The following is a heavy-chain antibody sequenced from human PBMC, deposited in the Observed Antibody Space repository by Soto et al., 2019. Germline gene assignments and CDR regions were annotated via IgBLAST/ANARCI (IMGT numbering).Heavy chain of an antibody. Sequence: QPPGKGLEWIGYIYYSGSTYYNPSLKSRVTISVDRSKNQFSLKLSSVTAADTAVYYCARGQVVAAQHWGQGTLVTVSS. D-gene: IGHD2-15*01. CDR2: IYYSGST. V-gene: IGHV4-30-2*01. CDR3: ARGQVVAAQH. J-gene: IGHJ4*02.